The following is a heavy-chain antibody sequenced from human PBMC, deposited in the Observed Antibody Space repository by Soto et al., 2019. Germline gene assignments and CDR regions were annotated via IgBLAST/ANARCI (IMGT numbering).Heavy chain of an antibody. J-gene: IGHJ4*02. CDR1: GFTFSSYS. Sequence: EVQLVESGGGLVQPGGSLRLSCAASGFTFSSYSMNWVRQAPGKGLEWVSYTSSSSSTIYYADSVKGRFTISRDNAKNSLYLQMNSLRDEDTAVYYCARGPSHPFGELYRYWGQGTLVTVSS. D-gene: IGHD3-10*01. CDR3: ARGPSHPFGELYRY. CDR2: TSSSSSTI. V-gene: IGHV3-48*02.